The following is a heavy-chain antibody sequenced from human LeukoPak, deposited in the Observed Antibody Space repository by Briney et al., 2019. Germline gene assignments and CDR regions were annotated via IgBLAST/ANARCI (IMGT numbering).Heavy chain of an antibody. J-gene: IGHJ4*02. CDR3: ARGRRRRDYYGSGSYYNDY. Sequence: SEILSLTRAVYGGSFSGYYWSWIRQPPGKGLEWIGEINHSGSTNYNPSLKSRVTISVDTSKNQFSLKLSSVTAADTAVYYCARGRRRRDYYGSGSYYNDYWGQGTLVTVSS. CDR2: INHSGST. V-gene: IGHV4-34*01. D-gene: IGHD3-10*01. CDR1: GGSFSGYY.